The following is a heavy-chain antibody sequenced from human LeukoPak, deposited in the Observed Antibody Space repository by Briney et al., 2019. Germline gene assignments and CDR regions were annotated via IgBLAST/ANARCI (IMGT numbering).Heavy chain of an antibody. CDR1: GYTFTSYG. CDR2: ISAYNGNT. V-gene: IGHV1-18*01. D-gene: IGHD3-22*01. CDR3: ARDRRDYDSSGYNTPGGY. J-gene: IGHJ4*02. Sequence: ASVKVSCKASGYTFTSYGISWVRQAPGQGLEWMGWISAYNGNTNYAQKLQGRVTMTTDTSTSTAYMELRSLRSDDTDVYYCARDRRDYDSSGYNTPGGYWGQGTLVTVSS.